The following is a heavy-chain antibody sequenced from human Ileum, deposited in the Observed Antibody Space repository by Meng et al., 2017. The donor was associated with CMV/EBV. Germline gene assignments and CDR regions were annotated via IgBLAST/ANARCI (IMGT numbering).Heavy chain of an antibody. CDR3: ARDSMEGGGFDY. V-gene: IGHV3-72*01. J-gene: IGHJ4*02. CDR2: IKNKRDRYII. CDR1: GFTFANYE. D-gene: IGHD2-8*01. Sequence: GESLKISCTASGFTFANYEMSWVRQAPGKGLEWVARIKNKRDRYIIQYAASVTGRFIISRDDSKSSLYLQMNSLITEDAAVYYCARDSMEGGGFDYWGQGTLVTVSS.